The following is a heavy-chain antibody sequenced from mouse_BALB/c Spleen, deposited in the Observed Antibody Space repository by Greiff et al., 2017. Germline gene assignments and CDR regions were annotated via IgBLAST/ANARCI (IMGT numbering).Heavy chain of an antibody. CDR2: ISDGGSYT. CDR1: GFTFSDYY. V-gene: IGHV5-4*02. Sequence: EVHLVESGGGLVKPGGSLKLSCAASGFTFSDYYMYWVRQTPEKRLEWVATISDGGSYTYYPDSVKGRFTISRDNAKNNLYLQMSSLKSEDTAMYYCAREDYGFDYWGQGTTLTVSS. J-gene: IGHJ2*01. D-gene: IGHD1-1*01. CDR3: AREDYGFDY.